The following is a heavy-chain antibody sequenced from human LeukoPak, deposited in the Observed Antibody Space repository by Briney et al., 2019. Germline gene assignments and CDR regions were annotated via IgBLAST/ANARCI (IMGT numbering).Heavy chain of an antibody. D-gene: IGHD2-15*01. CDR3: ARGSGGSCYSGGLCWFDP. CDR2: ISYDGSNK. CDR1: GFIFSSYA. J-gene: IGHJ5*02. V-gene: IGHV3-30*04. Sequence: PGGSLRLSCAASGFIFSSYAMHWVRQAPGKGLEWVAVISYDGSNKYYAVSVNGRFTISRDSSKSTLYLQMNSLRPEDTAVFYCARGSGGSCYSGGLCWFDPWGQGTLVTVSS.